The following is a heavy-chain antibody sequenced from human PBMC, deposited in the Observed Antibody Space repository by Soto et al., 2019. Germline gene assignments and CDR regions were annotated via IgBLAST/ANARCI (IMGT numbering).Heavy chain of an antibody. V-gene: IGHV1-8*01. CDR1: GYTFTSYD. Sequence: QVQLVQSGAEVKKPGASVKVSCKTSGYTFTSYDINWVRQATGQGLEWMGWMNPNSGNTGYAQKFQGRVTMTRNTPISTAYMELRSLRSEDTAVYYCARRPPTRFGVLIILESDHWGQGTLVTVSS. CDR2: MNPNSGNT. D-gene: IGHD3-3*01. CDR3: ARRPPTRFGVLIILESDH. J-gene: IGHJ4*02.